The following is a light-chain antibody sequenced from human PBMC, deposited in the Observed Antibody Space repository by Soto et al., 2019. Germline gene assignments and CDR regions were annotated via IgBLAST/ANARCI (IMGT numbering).Light chain of an antibody. V-gene: IGKV3-20*01. J-gene: IGKJ1*01. CDR1: QSVSSSY. CDR2: GTS. CDR3: QQYGSSSWT. Sequence: EIVLTQSPGTLSLSPGERATLSCRASQSVSSSYLAWYQQKPGQAPRLLIYGTSSRATAIPDRFSGSGSGTDFTLTISRFEPEDFAVYYCQQYGSSSWTFGQGTKVEIK.